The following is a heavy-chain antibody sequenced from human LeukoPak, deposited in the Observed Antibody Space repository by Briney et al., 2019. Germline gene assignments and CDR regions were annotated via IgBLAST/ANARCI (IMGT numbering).Heavy chain of an antibody. V-gene: IGHV4-61*02. D-gene: IGHD3-22*01. CDR3: ARYYYDRSGTVFDY. J-gene: IGHJ4*01. CDR2: IYTSGST. CDR1: RGSISSGSYY. Sequence: PSQTLSLTCTVSRGSISSGSYYWSWIRQPAGKRLEWIGRIYTSGSTNYNPPLKSRVTISVDTSKNQFSLKLTSVTAADTAVYYCARYYYDRSGTVFDYWGQGTLVTVSS.